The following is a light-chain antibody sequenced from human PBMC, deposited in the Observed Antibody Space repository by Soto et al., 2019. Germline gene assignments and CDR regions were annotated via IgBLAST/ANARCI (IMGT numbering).Light chain of an antibody. CDR2: EVS. Sequence: EVVMTQSPLSLPVTLGQPSSISCSSSQSLVHSDGNTYLNWFQQRPGQSPRRLIYEVSNRFSGVPDRFSGSGSGTDFTLKISRVEAEDVGVYYCMQSIQVPSITFGQGTRLEIK. CDR1: QSLVHSDGNTY. V-gene: IGKV2-30*02. CDR3: MQSIQVPSIT. J-gene: IGKJ5*01.